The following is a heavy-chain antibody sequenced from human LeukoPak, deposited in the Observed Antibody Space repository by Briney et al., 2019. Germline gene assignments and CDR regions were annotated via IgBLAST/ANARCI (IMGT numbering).Heavy chain of an antibody. J-gene: IGHJ5*02. CDR3: ARYGMAAEGIWWFDP. V-gene: IGHV4-34*01. CDR2: IDHSGST. Sequence: PSETLSLTCAVYGGSLNGYYWSWIRQPPGKRPEWIGEIDHSGSTQYNPSLKSRVTISLDTSKKQFSLKLTSLTAADTAFYYCARYGMAAEGIWWFDPWGQGTLVTVSS. CDR1: GGSLNGYY. D-gene: IGHD6-13*01.